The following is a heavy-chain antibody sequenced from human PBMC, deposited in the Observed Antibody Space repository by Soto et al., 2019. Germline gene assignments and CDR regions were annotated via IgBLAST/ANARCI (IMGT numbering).Heavy chain of an antibody. Sequence: SETLSLTCTVSGASISSDPWSWIRQPAGKGLEWIGRIFGSGSTNYNPSLKSRVTMSVDTSKSQVSLKVRSVTAADTAMYYCARADYYNRGDYYTFYFDSWGQGTLVTVSS. CDR1: GASISSDP. V-gene: IGHV4-4*07. CDR3: ARADYYNRGDYYTFYFDS. D-gene: IGHD3-22*01. J-gene: IGHJ4*02. CDR2: IFGSGST.